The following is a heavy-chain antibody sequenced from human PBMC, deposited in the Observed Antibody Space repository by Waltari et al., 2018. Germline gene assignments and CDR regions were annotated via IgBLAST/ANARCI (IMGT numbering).Heavy chain of an antibody. V-gene: IGHV7-4-1*02. CDR2: INTKPGNP. Sequence: QVQLVQSGSELKKPGASVKVSCKASGYTFTSYAVNWLRQAPGQRPEWVGWINTKPGNPRFAQGFTGRAVLSLDTSVSTAYLQINSLKAEDTAVYFCARDGYSSNYFDNWGQGTLVTVSS. CDR1: GYTFTSYA. J-gene: IGHJ4*02. D-gene: IGHD6-13*01. CDR3: ARDGYSSNYFDN.